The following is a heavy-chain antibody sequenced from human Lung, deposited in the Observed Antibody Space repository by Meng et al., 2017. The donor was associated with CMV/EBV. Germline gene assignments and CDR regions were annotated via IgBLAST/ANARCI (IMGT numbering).Heavy chain of an antibody. CDR2: ISPNSGGT. J-gene: IGHJ4*02. Sequence: ASXXVSXKASGYSFTAYYIHWVRQAPGQGLEWMGWISPNSGGTNYAQRCQGRVTLTRDTSISTVYMELRRLTSDDTAVYFCARDFVVLPAAAYFDYWGQGNXVNGAS. V-gene: IGHV1-2*02. CDR3: ARDFVVLPAAAYFDY. D-gene: IGHD2-2*01. CDR1: GYSFTAYY.